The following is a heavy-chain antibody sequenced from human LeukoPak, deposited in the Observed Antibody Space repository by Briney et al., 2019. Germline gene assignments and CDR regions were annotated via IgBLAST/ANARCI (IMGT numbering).Heavy chain of an antibody. CDR2: IYIGDIT. Sequence: PGGSLRLSCAASGFTVSSNYMSWVRQAPGKGLEWVSIIYIGDITYYADSVKGRFTISRDSSKNTLYLQMNSLRAEDTAVYYCARDLSNGFDYWGQGTLVTVSS. CDR1: GFTVSSNY. CDR3: ARDLSNGFDY. D-gene: IGHD6-25*01. J-gene: IGHJ4*02. V-gene: IGHV3-53*01.